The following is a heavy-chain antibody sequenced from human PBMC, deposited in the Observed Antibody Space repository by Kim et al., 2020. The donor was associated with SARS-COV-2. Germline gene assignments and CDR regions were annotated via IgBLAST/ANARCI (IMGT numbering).Heavy chain of an antibody. CDR3: ARDRITMVRGSYYYYGMDV. Sequence: SVTVSCKASGGTFSSYAISWVRQAPGQGLEWMGGIIPIFGTANYAQKFQGRVTITADESTSTAYMELSSLRSEDTAVYYCARDRITMVRGSYYYYGMDVWGQGTTVTVSS. J-gene: IGHJ6*02. D-gene: IGHD3-10*01. CDR2: IIPIFGTA. CDR1: GGTFSSYA. V-gene: IGHV1-69*13.